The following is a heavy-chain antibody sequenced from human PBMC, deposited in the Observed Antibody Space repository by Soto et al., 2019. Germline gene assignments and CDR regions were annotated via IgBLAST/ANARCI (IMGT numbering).Heavy chain of an antibody. J-gene: IGHJ4*02. CDR1: GGSISSYY. Sequence: SETLSLTCTVSGGSISSYYWSWIRQPPGKGLEWIGYIYYSGSTNYNPSLKSRVAISVDTSKNQFSLNLRSVTAADTAIYYCARGYNGGWYLNDYWGQGTLVTVSS. CDR2: IYYSGST. V-gene: IGHV4-59*01. D-gene: IGHD6-19*01. CDR3: ARGYNGGWYLNDY.